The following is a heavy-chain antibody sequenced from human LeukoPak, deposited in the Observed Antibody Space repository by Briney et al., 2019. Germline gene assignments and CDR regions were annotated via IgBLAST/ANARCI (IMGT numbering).Heavy chain of an antibody. CDR2: ISGTGGAT. Sequence: AGGSLRLSCVAPGFSFGNYAVSWVRQAPGKGLQWVSQISGTGGATWYAGFARDRFTISRDNSKKTLYLQMSGLRVEDTAMYYCVKDPRDTYGTNWFVSWGQGTLLIVSS. J-gene: IGHJ5*01. D-gene: IGHD2-21*01. CDR3: VKDPRDTYGTNWFVS. CDR1: GFSFGNYA. V-gene: IGHV3-23*01.